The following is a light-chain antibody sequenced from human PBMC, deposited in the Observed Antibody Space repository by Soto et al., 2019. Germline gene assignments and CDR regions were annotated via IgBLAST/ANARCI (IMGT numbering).Light chain of an antibody. CDR3: SSYTSSSTPDV. CDR1: SSDVGGYNY. CDR2: DVS. V-gene: IGLV2-14*01. Sequence: QSVLTQPASVSGSPGQSLTISCTGTSSDVGGYNYVSWYQQHPGKATKLMIYDVSNRPSGVSNRFSGSKSGNTASLTISGLHAEDEADYYCSSYTSSSTPDVFGTGTKVTVL. J-gene: IGLJ1*01.